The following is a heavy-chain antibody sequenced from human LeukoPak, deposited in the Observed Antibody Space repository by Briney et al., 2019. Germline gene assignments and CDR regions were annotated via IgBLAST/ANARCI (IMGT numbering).Heavy chain of an antibody. CDR2: ISSSSSYM. V-gene: IGHV3-21*01. Sequence: PGGSLRLSCAVSGFTFITMSWVRQAPGKGLEWVSSISSSSSYMNYADSVRGRFTISRDNAKNSLYLQMNSLRAEDTAVYYCASEDYYDSSAYYYRNFQHWGQGTLVTVSS. D-gene: IGHD3-22*01. CDR3: ASEDYYDSSAYYYRNFQH. CDR1: GFTFIT. J-gene: IGHJ1*01.